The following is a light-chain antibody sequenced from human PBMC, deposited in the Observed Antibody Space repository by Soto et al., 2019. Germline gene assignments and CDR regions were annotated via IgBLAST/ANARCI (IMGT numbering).Light chain of an antibody. Sequence: DIQMTQSPSSLSVSVGARVRITCQASEDIRTSLSWFQHKPGRAPKLLFYGASYLETGVPSRFRGSASGTDFTLTISSLQPEDIATYYCQHYNNLPPFTFCPRTIVDVK. V-gene: IGKV1-33*01. J-gene: IGKJ3*01. CDR2: GAS. CDR1: EDIRTS. CDR3: QHYNNLPPFT.